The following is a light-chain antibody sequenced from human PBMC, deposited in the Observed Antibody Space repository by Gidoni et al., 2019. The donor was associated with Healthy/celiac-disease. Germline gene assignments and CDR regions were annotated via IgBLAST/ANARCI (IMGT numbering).Light chain of an antibody. CDR1: QSISSY. J-gene: IGKJ2*01. V-gene: IGKV1-39*01. CDR3: QQSYSTPYT. CDR2: AAS. Sequence: DIQMTQSPSSLSASVGDSVTITCRASQSISSYLNWYQQKPGKAPKLLLYAASSLQSGVPSRCSSSGSGTDFTLTISSLQPEDFATYYCQQSYSTPYTFGQGTKLEIK.